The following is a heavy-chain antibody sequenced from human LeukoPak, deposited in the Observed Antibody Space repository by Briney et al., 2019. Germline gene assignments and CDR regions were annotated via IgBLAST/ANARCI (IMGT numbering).Heavy chain of an antibody. CDR2: IYTSGST. CDR1: GGSINGYF. D-gene: IGHD1-1*01. J-gene: IGHJ4*02. Sequence: SETLSLTCTVSGGSINGYFWNWIRQPAGKGLEWIGRIYTSGSTNYNPSLQSRVTMSVDTSKNQFSLKLRSVTAAETAVYYCARCNRGTDYRGQGTLVTVSS. CDR3: ARCNRGTDY. V-gene: IGHV4-4*07.